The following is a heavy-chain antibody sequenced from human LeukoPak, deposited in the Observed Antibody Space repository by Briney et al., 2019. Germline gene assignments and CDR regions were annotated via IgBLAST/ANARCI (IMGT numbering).Heavy chain of an antibody. CDR1: GGTFSSYA. J-gene: IGHJ3*02. CDR3: ARRRDSRHDAFDI. Sequence: SVKVSCKASGGTFSSYAISWVRQAPGQGLEWMGGIIPIFGTANYAQKFQGRVTITADESTSTAYMELSSLRSEDTAVYYCARRRDSRHDAFDIWGQGTMVTVSS. CDR2: IIPIFGTA. D-gene: IGHD6-13*01. V-gene: IGHV1-69*01.